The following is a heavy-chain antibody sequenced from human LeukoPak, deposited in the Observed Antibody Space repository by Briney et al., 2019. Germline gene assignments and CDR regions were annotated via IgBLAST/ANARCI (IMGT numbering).Heavy chain of an antibody. J-gene: IGHJ4*02. CDR3: VKDFDGSGPGH. CDR2: ISNTGRTT. V-gene: IGHV3-11*01. D-gene: IGHD4-23*01. CDR1: GFTFTDYY. Sequence: KPGGSLRLSCATSGFTFTDYYMSWVRQAPGKGLEWASYISNTGRTTYDAESVKGRFTISRDNARKSVYLQMNSLRAEDTAMYYCVKDFDGSGPGHWGQGTLVTVSS.